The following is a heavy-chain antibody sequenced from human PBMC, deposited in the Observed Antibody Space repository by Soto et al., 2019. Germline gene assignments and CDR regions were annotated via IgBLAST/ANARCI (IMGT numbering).Heavy chain of an antibody. CDR3: ARVTSMVRGVIETWFDP. D-gene: IGHD3-10*01. Sequence: QVPLVQSGAEVKKPGSSVTVSCKASGGTFSSYAIHWVRQAPGQGLEWMGGIIPMYGPAKYAQRFQGRVTITADESTTTVYMELTSLTSQETAVYYCARVTSMVRGVIETWFDPWGHGTRVTVSS. CDR2: IIPMYGPA. V-gene: IGHV1-69*01. CDR1: GGTFSSYA. J-gene: IGHJ5*02.